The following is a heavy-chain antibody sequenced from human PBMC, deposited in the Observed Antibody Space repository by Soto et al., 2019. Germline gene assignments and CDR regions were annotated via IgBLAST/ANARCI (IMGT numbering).Heavy chain of an antibody. Sequence: GGSLRLSCAASGFSFSNYGMHWVRQAPGKGLEWVAVIWDDGNNKYYGDSVKGRFTISRDISKNILFLQMTGLRAEDMAVYYCATDGQYGDLVHFQYWGQGTLVTVSS. J-gene: IGHJ1*01. V-gene: IGHV3-33*01. CDR1: GFSFSNYG. CDR2: IWDDGNNK. CDR3: ATDGQYGDLVHFQY. D-gene: IGHD4-17*01.